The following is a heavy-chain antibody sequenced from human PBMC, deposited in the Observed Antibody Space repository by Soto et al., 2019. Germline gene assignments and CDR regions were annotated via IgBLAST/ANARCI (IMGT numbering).Heavy chain of an antibody. Sequence: SETLSLTCTVSGGSISSGDYYWSWIRQHPGKGLEWIGYIYYSGSTYYNPSLKSRVTISVDTSKNQFSLKLSSVTAADTAVYYCARGSVYCSSTSCPVDYWGQGTLVTAPQ. CDR2: IYYSGST. CDR1: GGSISSGDYY. D-gene: IGHD2-2*01. CDR3: ARGSVYCSSTSCPVDY. V-gene: IGHV4-31*03. J-gene: IGHJ4*02.